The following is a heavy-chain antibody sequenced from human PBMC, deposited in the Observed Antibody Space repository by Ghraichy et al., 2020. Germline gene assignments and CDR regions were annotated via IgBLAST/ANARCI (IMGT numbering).Heavy chain of an antibody. V-gene: IGHV4-39*01. D-gene: IGHD1-26*01. CDR2: ICSSGST. CDR3: ARSTGSDFY. Sequence: SQTLSLTCTVSGGSIYSGGFCWNWIRQPPGMGLEWIGSICSSGSTYYNPSVNSRVSISVGTSKNQFLLKQTSVSAADTAVYYCARSTGSDFYWGPGILVTVSP. J-gene: IGHJ4*02. CDR1: GGSIYSGGFC.